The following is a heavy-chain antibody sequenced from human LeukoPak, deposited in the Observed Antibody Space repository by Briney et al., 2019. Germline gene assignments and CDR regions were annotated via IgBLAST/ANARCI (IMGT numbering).Heavy chain of an antibody. D-gene: IGHD4-23*01. Sequence: GGSLRLSCAASGFTFSTYAMHWVRQAPGKGLEWVAVIPYDGSNKYYADSVKGRFTISRENSKNRLYLQMNSLRAEDTAVYYCARAEGYGGELDSWGQGTLVTVSS. V-gene: IGHV3-30*04. CDR3: ARAEGYGGELDS. CDR2: IPYDGSNK. CDR1: GFTFSTYA. J-gene: IGHJ4*02.